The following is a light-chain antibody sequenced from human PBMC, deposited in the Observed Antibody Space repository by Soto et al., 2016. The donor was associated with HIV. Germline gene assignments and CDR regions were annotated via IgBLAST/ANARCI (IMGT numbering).Light chain of an antibody. J-gene: IGKJ1*01. V-gene: IGKV1-39*01. CDR3: QQSYNTPRT. CDR1: QGISSY. Sequence: DIQMTQSPSTLSASVGDRVTITCRASQGISSYLAWYQQKPGKAPKLLIYAASTLQSGVPSRFSGSGSGTDFTLIISSLQPEDFATYYCQQSYNTPRTFGQGTKVEIK. CDR2: AAS.